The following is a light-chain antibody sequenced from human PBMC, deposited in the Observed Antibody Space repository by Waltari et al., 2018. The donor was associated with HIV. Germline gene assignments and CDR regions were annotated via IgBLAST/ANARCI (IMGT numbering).Light chain of an antibody. J-gene: IGLJ3*02. CDR2: GTN. Sequence: QTVVTQEPSFSVSPGGTVTLTCGLSSGSVSTNYYPSWYQPTPGQAPRTHIYGTNTRASGVPDRFSGSILGNKAALTSTGAQADDESEYHCVLYMGSGIWVFGGGTKLTVL. CDR1: SGSVSTNYY. CDR3: VLYMGSGIWV. V-gene: IGLV8-61*01.